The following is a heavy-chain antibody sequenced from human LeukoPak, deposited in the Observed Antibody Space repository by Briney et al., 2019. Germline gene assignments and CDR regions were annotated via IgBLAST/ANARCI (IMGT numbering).Heavy chain of an antibody. CDR3: ARDTFSSGWLRGFEY. CDR2: IYSGGST. CDR1: GFTVSNNY. Sequence: GGSLRLSCAAPGFTVSNNYVSWVRQAPGKGLEWVSVIYSGGSTYYTNSVKGRFTISRDISKNTLYLQMNSLRAEDTAVYYCARDTFSSGWLRGFEYWGQGTLVTVSS. J-gene: IGHJ4*02. V-gene: IGHV3-53*01. D-gene: IGHD6-19*01.